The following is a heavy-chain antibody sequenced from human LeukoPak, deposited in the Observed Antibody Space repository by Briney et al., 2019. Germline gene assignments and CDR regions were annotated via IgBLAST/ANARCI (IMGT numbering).Heavy chain of an antibody. J-gene: IGHJ4*02. CDR2: IKTKSEVDGGTT. V-gene: IGHV3-15*01. D-gene: IGHD4-23*01. CDR3: IVVTYGGSFHH. CDR1: GFTFTNAW. Sequence: GGSLRLSCAASGFTFTNAWMTWVRQAPGKGLEWVCRIKTKSEVDGGTTEYAAPAKGRFTISRDDSKNMLYLDMNSLKIEDTGVYYCIVVTYGGSFHHWGQGTLATVSS.